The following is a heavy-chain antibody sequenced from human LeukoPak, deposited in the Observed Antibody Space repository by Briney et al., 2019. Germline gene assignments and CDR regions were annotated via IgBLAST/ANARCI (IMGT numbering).Heavy chain of an antibody. D-gene: IGHD5-18*01. CDR2: INPSGGST. J-gene: IGHJ4*02. Sequence: ASVKLSCKASGYTFTSYLMHWVRQAPGQALEWMGIINPSGGSTTYAQKFQGRVTMTRDTSTSTVYMALSSLRSEDTAVYYCARKIGYSYGSGYWGQGTLVTVSS. CDR3: ARKIGYSYGSGY. V-gene: IGHV1-46*01. CDR1: GYTFTSYL.